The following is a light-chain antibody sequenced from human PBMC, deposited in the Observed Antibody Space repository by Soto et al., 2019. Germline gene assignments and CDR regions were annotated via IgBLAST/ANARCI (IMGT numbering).Light chain of an antibody. Sequence: EIVMTQSPATLSVTPGERATLSCRASQSVSSNLAWYQQNPGQAPRLLIYGASTRATGIPARFSGSGSGTEFTLTISSLQSEDFAVYYCQQYNNWWTFGQGTKVDI. CDR1: QSVSSN. CDR2: GAS. V-gene: IGKV3-15*01. CDR3: QQYNNWWT. J-gene: IGKJ1*01.